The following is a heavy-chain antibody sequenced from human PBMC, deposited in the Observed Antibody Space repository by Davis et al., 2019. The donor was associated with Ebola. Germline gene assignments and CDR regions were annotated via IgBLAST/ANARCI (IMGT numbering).Heavy chain of an antibody. CDR3: TRDLKQPPPSYYYGMDV. V-gene: IGHV3-23*01. D-gene: IGHD6-13*01. Sequence: GGSLRLSCAASGFTFSSYAMSWVRQAPGKGLEWVSAFSGSGGSTYYADSVKGRFTISRDNSKNTLYLQMNSLKTEDTAVYYCTRDLKQPPPSYYYGMDVWGQGTTVTVSS. CDR1: GFTFSSYA. CDR2: FSGSGGST. J-gene: IGHJ6*02.